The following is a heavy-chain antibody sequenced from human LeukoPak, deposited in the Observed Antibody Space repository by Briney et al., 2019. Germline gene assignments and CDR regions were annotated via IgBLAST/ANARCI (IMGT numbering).Heavy chain of an antibody. CDR1: GIAVIGNY. Sequence: GGSLRLSCAASGIAVIGNYVSWLRQPPGKGLEWVSFISINTDTFYADSVRGRFTISRDSSKNTLFLQMNSLRDEDSAVYYCAIAQSWDELFDSWGQGTLVTVSS. J-gene: IGHJ4*02. D-gene: IGHD1-26*01. V-gene: IGHV3-53*01. CDR2: ISINTDT. CDR3: AIAQSWDELFDS.